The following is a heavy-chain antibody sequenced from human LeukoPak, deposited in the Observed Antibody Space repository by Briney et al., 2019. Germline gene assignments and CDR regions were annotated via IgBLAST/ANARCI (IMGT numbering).Heavy chain of an antibody. D-gene: IGHD3-22*01. CDR1: GFTFSSYW. CDR3: ARDQFRGYFRGADY. Sequence: GGSLRLSCAASGFTFSSYWMSWVRQAPGKGLEWVANIKQDGSEKYYVDSVKGRFTISRDNAKNSLYLQFNSLRVDDTAVYYCARDQFRGYFRGADYWGQGTLVTVSS. J-gene: IGHJ4*02. V-gene: IGHV3-7*03. CDR2: IKQDGSEK.